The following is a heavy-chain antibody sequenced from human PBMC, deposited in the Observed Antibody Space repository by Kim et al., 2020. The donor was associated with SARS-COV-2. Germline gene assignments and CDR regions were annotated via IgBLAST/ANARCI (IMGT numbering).Heavy chain of an antibody. J-gene: IGHJ6*02. Sequence: SQTLSLTCAISGDSVSSNSAAWNWIRQSPSRVLEWLGRTYYRSKWYNDYAVSVKSRITINPDTSKNQFSLQLNSVTPEDTAVYYCASSGYSSSWYQYYYYGMDVWGQGTTVTVSS. CDR2: TYYRSKWYN. V-gene: IGHV6-1*01. D-gene: IGHD6-13*01. CDR1: GDSVSSNSAA. CDR3: ASSGYSSSWYQYYYYGMDV.